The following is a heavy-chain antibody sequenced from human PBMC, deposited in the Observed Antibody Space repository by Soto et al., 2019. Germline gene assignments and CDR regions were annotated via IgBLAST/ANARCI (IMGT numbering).Heavy chain of an antibody. Sequence: KPWETLSLTCTVSGGSISSYYWSWIRQPPGKGLEWIGYIYYSGSTNYNPSLKSRVTISVDTSKNQFSLKLSSVTAADTAVYYCARFGSRGAYALFYWGQGTMVTVYS. CDR1: GGSISSYY. J-gene: IGHJ4*02. V-gene: IGHV4-59*01. CDR2: IYYSGST. CDR3: ARFGSRGAYALFY. D-gene: IGHD3-22*01.